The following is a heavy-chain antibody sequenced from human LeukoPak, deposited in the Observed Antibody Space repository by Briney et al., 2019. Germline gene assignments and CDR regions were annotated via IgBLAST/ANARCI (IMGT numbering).Heavy chain of an antibody. V-gene: IGHV4-59*01. CDR3: ARSTWLLDK. CDR2: IYYSGST. D-gene: IGHD3-22*01. J-gene: IGHJ4*02. CDR1: GGSISPYY. Sequence: SETLSLTCTVSGGSISPYYWSWIRQPPVKGLEWIGYIYYSGSTNYNPSLKSRVTISLDTSKNQFSLKLSSVTAADTAVYYCARSTWLLDKWGQGTLVTVSS.